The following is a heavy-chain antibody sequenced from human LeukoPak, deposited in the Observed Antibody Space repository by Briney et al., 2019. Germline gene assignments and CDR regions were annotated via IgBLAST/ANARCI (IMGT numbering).Heavy chain of an antibody. Sequence: ASVKVSCKASGFTFTSRSAVQWVRQARGQRLEWIGWIVVGSDNTNYAQKFQERVTITRDMSTSTAYMELSSLRSEDTAVYYCAAPYSSTWFDYWGQGTLVTVSS. CDR2: IVVGSDNT. V-gene: IGHV1-58*01. CDR1: GFTFTSRSA. D-gene: IGHD6-13*01. J-gene: IGHJ4*02. CDR3: AAPYSSTWFDY.